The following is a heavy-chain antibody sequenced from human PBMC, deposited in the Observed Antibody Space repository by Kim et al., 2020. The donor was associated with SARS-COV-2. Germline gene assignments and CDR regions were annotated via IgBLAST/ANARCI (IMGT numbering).Heavy chain of an antibody. D-gene: IGHD5-12*01. CDR2: IYSGGST. Sequence: GGSLRLSCAASGFTVSSNYMSWVRQAPGKGLEWVSVIYSGGSTYYADSVKGRFIISRDNSKNTLYLQMNSLRAEDTAVYYCALEMATPKGYWGQGTLVTVSS. J-gene: IGHJ4*02. CDR3: ALEMATPKGY. V-gene: IGHV3-66*01. CDR1: GFTVSSNY.